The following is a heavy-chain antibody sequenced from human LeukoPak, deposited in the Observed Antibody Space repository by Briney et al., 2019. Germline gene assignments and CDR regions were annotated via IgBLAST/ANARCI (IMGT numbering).Heavy chain of an antibody. V-gene: IGHV3-23*01. J-gene: IGHJ4*02. CDR3: AKSDDNSNFHLTGYLDY. CDR2: ISRSGEIS. D-gene: IGHD3-22*01. CDR1: GFTFRDFA. Sequence: TGGSLRLSCAASGFTFRDFAMNWVRQAPGKGLEWVSIISRSGEISYHANSVTGRFTISRDNSKSTLYLQMNSLKAEDTAVYFCAKSDDNSNFHLTGYLDYWGQGTLVSDSS.